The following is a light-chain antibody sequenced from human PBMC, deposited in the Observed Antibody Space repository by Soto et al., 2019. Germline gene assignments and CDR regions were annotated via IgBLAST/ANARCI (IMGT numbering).Light chain of an antibody. CDR3: QRYNNWPLT. Sequence: EIVLTQSPATLSLSPGERATLSCRASQSVSSYLAWYQQKPGQAPRLLIYGASTRATGVPARFSGSGSGTEFTLTINSLQSEDFAVYYCQRYNNWPLTFGGGTKVDIK. CDR1: QSVSSY. CDR2: GAS. J-gene: IGKJ4*01. V-gene: IGKV3-15*01.